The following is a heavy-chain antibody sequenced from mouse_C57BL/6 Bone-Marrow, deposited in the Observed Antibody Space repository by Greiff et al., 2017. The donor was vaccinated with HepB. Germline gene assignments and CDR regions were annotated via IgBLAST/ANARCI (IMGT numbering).Heavy chain of an antibody. CDR1: GYSITSGYY. J-gene: IGHJ4*01. D-gene: IGHD2-4*01. V-gene: IGHV3-6*01. CDR2: ISYDGSN. Sequence: ESGPGLVKPSQSLSLTCSVTGYSITSGYYWNWIRQFPGNKLEWMGYISYDGSNNYNPSLKNRISITRDTSKNQFFLKLNSVTTEDTATYYCARDYYDPSMDYWGQGTSVTVSS. CDR3: ARDYYDPSMDY.